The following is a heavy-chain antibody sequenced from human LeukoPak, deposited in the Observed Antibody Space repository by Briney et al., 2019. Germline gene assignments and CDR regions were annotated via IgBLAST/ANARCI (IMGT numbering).Heavy chain of an antibody. J-gene: IGHJ4*02. D-gene: IGHD2-2*02. CDR3: ARHDCSSTSCYTGGEMATSGFDY. CDR1: GGSISSYY. CDR2: IYTSGST. V-gene: IGHV4-4*09. Sequence: SETLSLTCTVSGGSISSYYWSWIRQPPGKGLEWIGYIYTSGSTNYNPSLKSRVTISVDTSKNQFSLKQSSVTAADTAVYYCARHDCSSTSCYTGGEMATSGFDYWGQGTLVTVSS.